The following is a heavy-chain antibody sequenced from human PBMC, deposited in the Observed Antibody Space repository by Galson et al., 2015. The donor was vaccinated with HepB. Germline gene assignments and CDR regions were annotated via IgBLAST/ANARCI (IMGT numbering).Heavy chain of an antibody. CDR2: ISTNNGYT. Sequence: SVKVSCKASGYTFTSYGVSWVRQAPGQGLEWMGWISTNNGYTNYAQNFQGRVTMTTDTSTRTVYMELRSLRSDDTAAYYCARDPALAMTPFDYWGQGTLVTVSS. CDR3: ARDPALAMTPFDY. V-gene: IGHV1-18*04. D-gene: IGHD6-13*01. J-gene: IGHJ4*02. CDR1: GYTFTSYG.